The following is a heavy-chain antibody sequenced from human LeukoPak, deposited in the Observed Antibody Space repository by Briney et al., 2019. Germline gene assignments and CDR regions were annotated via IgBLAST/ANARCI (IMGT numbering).Heavy chain of an antibody. CDR2: INSDGSST. CDR1: GFTLSSYW. Sequence: GGSLRLSCAASGFTLSSYWMHWVRQAPGKGLVWVSRINSDGSSTSYADSVKGRFTISRDNAKNTLYLQMNSLRAEDTAVYYCARAQSDSGDAFDIWGQGTMVTVSS. D-gene: IGHD4/OR15-4a*01. CDR3: ARAQSDSGDAFDI. J-gene: IGHJ3*02. V-gene: IGHV3-74*01.